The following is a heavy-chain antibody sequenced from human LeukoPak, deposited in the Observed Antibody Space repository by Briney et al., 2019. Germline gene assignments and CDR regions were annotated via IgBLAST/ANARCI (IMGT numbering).Heavy chain of an antibody. J-gene: IGHJ5*02. D-gene: IGHD2-21*01. CDR2: IYPGDSDT. Sequence: ESRKISCKGSEYSFTGYWIGWVGQMPGKGLDLMGIIYPGDSDTRYSPSFQGQVTISADKSINTAYLQWSRVKTSHPAITDCVRRDINSIYVVWFDGWSQATPVTVSS. CDR3: VRRDINSIYVVWFDG. V-gene: IGHV5-51*01. CDR1: EYSFTGYW.